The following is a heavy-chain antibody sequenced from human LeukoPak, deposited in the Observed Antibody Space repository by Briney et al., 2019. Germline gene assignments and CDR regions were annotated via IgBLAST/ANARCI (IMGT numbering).Heavy chain of an antibody. Sequence: GGSLRLSCAASGFTFSNYNMHWVRQAPGKGLEWVSYITLSSSTIYYADSVKGRFTISRDNAKKSLYLQMNSLRAEDTAVYYCAKDRFYDSSHYYYMDVWGKGTTVTISS. CDR2: ITLSSSTI. D-gene: IGHD3-22*01. CDR1: GFTFSNYN. J-gene: IGHJ6*03. V-gene: IGHV3-48*01. CDR3: AKDRFYDSSHYYYMDV.